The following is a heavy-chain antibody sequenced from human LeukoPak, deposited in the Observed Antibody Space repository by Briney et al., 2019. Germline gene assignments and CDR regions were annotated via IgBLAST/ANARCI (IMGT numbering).Heavy chain of an antibody. Sequence: GGSLRLSCAASGFTFSSYGMQWVRQAPGKGLEWVAVIWYDGSNKYYADSVKGRFSISRDNSKNTLHLQRNSLRAEDTAVYYCAKVVDSSGWYYFDYWGQGTLVTVSS. V-gene: IGHV3-33*06. D-gene: IGHD6-19*01. CDR1: GFTFSSYG. CDR3: AKVVDSSGWYYFDY. CDR2: IWYDGSNK. J-gene: IGHJ4*02.